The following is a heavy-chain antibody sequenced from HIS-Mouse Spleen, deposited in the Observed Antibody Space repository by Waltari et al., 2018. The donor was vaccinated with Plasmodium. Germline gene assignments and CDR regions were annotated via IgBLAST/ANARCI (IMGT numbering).Heavy chain of an antibody. CDR3: ARVLGYKAAAGTFVEYFQH. CDR2: INPNRGGT. D-gene: IGHD6-13*01. CDR1: GYTFTGYY. V-gene: IGHV1-2*02. Sequence: QVQLVQSGAEVKKPGASVKVSCKASGYTFTGYYMHWVRQAPGQGLEWMGWINPNRGGTNYAQKFHGRVTMTRDTSISTAYMELSRLRSDDTAVYYCARVLGYKAAAGTFVEYFQHWGQGTLVTVSS. J-gene: IGHJ1*01.